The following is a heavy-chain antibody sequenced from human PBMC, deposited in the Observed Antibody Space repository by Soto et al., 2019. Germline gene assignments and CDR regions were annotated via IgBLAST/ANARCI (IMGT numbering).Heavy chain of an antibody. CDR1: GFSLSTSGVG. CDR3: ARSSEGTNSGWYFDY. V-gene: IGHV2-5*02. CDR2: IYWDDDK. D-gene: IGHD6-19*01. J-gene: IGHJ4*02. Sequence: SGPTLVKPTQTLTLTCTFSGFSLSTSGVGVGWIRQPPGKALEWLALIYWDDDKRYSPSLKSRLTITKDTSKNQVVLTMTNMDPVDTATYYCARSSEGTNSGWYFDYWGQGTLVTVSS.